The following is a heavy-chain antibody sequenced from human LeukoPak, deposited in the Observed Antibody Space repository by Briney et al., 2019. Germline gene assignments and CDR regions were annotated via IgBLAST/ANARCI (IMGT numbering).Heavy chain of an antibody. J-gene: IGHJ4*02. Sequence: SETLSLTCTVSRGATNNYYWSWIRQSPGKGLEWIGYIFYSGSTKYNPSLQSRVTISVDTSRSQFSLRLRSVTAADTAIYFCTRMSVHGQSDYWGQGTLVTVSS. CDR3: TRMSVHGQSDY. CDR2: IFYSGST. V-gene: IGHV4-59*01. D-gene: IGHD4-17*01. CDR1: RGATNNYY.